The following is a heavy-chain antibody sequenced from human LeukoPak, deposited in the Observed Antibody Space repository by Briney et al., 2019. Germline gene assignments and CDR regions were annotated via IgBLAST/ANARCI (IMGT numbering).Heavy chain of an antibody. Sequence: GGSLRLSCAASGFTFSDYSMNWVRQAPGKGLEWISYIGIESGNTNYADSVKGRSTISGDKAKNSLYLQMNSLRVEDTAVYYCARDYKYAFDNWGQGTLVTVSS. CDR1: GFTFSDYS. J-gene: IGHJ4*02. CDR2: IGIESGNT. CDR3: ARDYKYAFDN. D-gene: IGHD5-24*01. V-gene: IGHV3-48*01.